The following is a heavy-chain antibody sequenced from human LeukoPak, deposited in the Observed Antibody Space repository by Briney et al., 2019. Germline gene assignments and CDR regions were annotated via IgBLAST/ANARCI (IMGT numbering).Heavy chain of an antibody. V-gene: IGHV3-11*01. CDR2: ISSSGSTI. D-gene: IGHD7-27*01. CDR3: ARDGLFLSWGLERSYYYGMDV. CDR1: GFTFSDYY. J-gene: IGHJ6*02. Sequence: PGGSLRLSCAASGFTFSDYYMSWIRQAPGKGLEWVSYISSSGSTIYYADSVKGRFTISRDNAKNSLYLQMNSLRAEDTAVYYCARDGLFLSWGLERSYYYGMDVWGQGTTVTVSS.